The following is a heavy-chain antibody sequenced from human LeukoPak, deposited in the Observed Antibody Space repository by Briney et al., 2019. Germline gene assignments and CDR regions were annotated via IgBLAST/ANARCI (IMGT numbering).Heavy chain of an antibody. D-gene: IGHD5-18*01. CDR3: ARRDTARGLDY. J-gene: IGHJ4*02. CDR2: ISSSSSYT. V-gene: IGHV3-11*06. CDR1: GFTFSDYY. Sequence: GGSLRLSCAASGFTFSDYYMSWIRQAPGKGLEWVSYISSSSSYTNYADSVKGRFTISRDNAKSSLYLQMNSLRAEDTAVYYCARRDTARGLDYWGQGTLVTASS.